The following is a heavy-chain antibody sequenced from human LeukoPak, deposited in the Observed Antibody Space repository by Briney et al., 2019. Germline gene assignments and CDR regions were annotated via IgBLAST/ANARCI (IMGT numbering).Heavy chain of an antibody. D-gene: IGHD5-18*01. V-gene: IGHV4-59*08. J-gene: IGHJ4*02. CDR2: IYSSGST. CDR1: GGSIRSYY. Sequence: SETLSLTCTVSGGSIRSYYWSWIRQPPGKGLEWIGYIYSSGSTNYNPSLKSRVTISVDTSKNQFSLKLSSVTAADTAVYYCARQGYSYGYTFDYWGQGTLVTVSS. CDR3: ARQGYSYGYTFDY.